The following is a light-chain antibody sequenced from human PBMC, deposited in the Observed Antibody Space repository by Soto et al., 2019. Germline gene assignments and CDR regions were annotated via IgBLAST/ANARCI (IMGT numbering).Light chain of an antibody. Sequence: QSVLTQPPSVSAAPGQKITISCSGSSSNIGNNYVSWYQQLPGTAPKLLIYDNDKRPSGIPDRFSGSKSGTSATLGITGLQTEDEADYYCGTWDSSLTARVFGGGTKLTVL. J-gene: IGLJ3*02. CDR2: DND. CDR3: GTWDSSLTARV. CDR1: SSNIGNNY. V-gene: IGLV1-51*01.